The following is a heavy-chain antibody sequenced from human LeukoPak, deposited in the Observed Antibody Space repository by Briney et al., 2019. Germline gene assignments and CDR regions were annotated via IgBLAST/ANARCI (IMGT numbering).Heavy chain of an antibody. CDR2: IIPIFGTA. J-gene: IGHJ4*02. CDR1: GGTFSSYA. CDR3: ARAPITMVRGVALYYFGY. D-gene: IGHD3-10*01. Sequence: SVKLSCKASGGTFSSYAISWVRQAPGQGLEWMGGIIPIFGTANYAQKFQGRVTITTDESTSTAYMELSSLRSEDTAVYYCARAPITMVRGVALYYFGYWGQGTLVTVSS. V-gene: IGHV1-69*05.